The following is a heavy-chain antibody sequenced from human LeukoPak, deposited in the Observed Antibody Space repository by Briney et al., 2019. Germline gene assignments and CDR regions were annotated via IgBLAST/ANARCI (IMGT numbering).Heavy chain of an antibody. CDR1: GFTFSTSW. CDR3: AKGVRGYSYGLPFDY. Sequence: GGSLRLSCEASGFTFSTSWMYWVRQAPGKGLEWVSRINGDGSDPSYADFVKGRFTISRDNAKSTLYLEMKNLRAEDTAVYYCAKGVRGYSYGLPFDYWGLGTLVTVSS. V-gene: IGHV3-74*01. J-gene: IGHJ4*02. D-gene: IGHD5-18*01. CDR2: INGDGSDP.